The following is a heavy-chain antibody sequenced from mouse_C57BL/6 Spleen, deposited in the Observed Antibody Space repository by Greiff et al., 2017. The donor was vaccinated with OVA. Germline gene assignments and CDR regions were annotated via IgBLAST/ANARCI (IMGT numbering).Heavy chain of an antibody. Sequence: QVQLQQPGAELVMPGASVKLSCKASGYTFTSYWMHWVKQRPGQGLEWIGEIDPSDSYTNYNQKFKGKSTLPVDKSSSTAYMQLSSLTSEDSAVYYCARSRITTVFDYWGQGTTLTVSS. J-gene: IGHJ2*01. CDR2: IDPSDSYT. D-gene: IGHD1-1*01. CDR1: GYTFTSYW. V-gene: IGHV1-69*01. CDR3: ARSRITTVFDY.